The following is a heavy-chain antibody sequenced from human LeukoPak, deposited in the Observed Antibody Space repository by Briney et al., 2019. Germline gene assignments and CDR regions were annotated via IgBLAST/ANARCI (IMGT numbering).Heavy chain of an antibody. CDR2: IYTSGST. Sequence: SETLSLTCTVSGGSISSGSYYWSWIRQPAGKGLEWIGRIYTSGSTNYNPSLKSRVTISVDTSKNQFSLKLSSVTAADTAMYYCAREHGDYRYYYYYYMDVWGKGTTVTISS. CDR3: AREHGDYRYYYYYYMDV. CDR1: GGSISSGSYY. J-gene: IGHJ6*03. D-gene: IGHD4-17*01. V-gene: IGHV4-61*02.